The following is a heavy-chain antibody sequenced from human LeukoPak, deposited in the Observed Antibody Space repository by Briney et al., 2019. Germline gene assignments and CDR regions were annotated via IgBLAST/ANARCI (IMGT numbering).Heavy chain of an antibody. CDR3: AREPVPAAIKLYYYYGMDV. CDR1: GGSISSCY. CDR2: IYTSGST. V-gene: IGHV4-4*07. D-gene: IGHD2-2*01. Sequence: SETLSLTCTVSGGSISSCYWSWIRQPAGKGLEWIGRIYTSGSTNYNPSLKSRVTMSVDTSKNQFSLKLSSVTAADTAVYYCAREPVPAAIKLYYYYGMDVWGQGTTVTVSS. J-gene: IGHJ6*02.